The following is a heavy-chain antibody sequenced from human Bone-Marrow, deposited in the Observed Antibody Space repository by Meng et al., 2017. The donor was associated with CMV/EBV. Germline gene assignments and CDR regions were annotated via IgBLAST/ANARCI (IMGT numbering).Heavy chain of an antibody. V-gene: IGHV4-59*12. J-gene: IGHJ6*02. CDR1: GGSISSYY. CDR2: IYYSGST. D-gene: IGHD2-2*02. Sequence: SETLSLTCTVSGGSISSYYWSWIRQPPGKGLEWIGYIYYSGSTNYNPSLKSRVTISVDTSKNQFSLKLSSVTAADTAVYYCARRVFDCTSSSCFTHFYYGMDVWGQGTTVTVSS. CDR3: ARRVFDCTSSSCFTHFYYGMDV.